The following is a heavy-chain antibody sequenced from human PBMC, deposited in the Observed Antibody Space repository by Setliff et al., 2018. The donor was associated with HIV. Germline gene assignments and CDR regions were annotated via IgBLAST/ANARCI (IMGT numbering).Heavy chain of an antibody. V-gene: IGHV1-18*01. CDR3: AREVDYYDSSRYLLLYYFDS. CDR2: ISPYNGHT. D-gene: IGHD3-22*01. J-gene: IGHJ4*02. CDR1: GYTFKTYG. Sequence: ASVKVSCKASGYTFKTYGISWVRQAPGHGLEWMGWISPYNGHTNYAQDFQDRVTMTTDTSTNTAYMELSSLRSDDTAVYYCAREVDYYDSSRYLLLYYFDSWGQGTLVTVSS.